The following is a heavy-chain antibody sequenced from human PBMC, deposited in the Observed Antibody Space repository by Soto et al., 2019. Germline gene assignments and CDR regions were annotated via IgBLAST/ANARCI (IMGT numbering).Heavy chain of an antibody. CDR1: GYTFTSYY. V-gene: IGHV1-46*01. Sequence: GASVKVSCKASGYTFTSYYMHWVRQAPGQGLEWMGIINPSGGSTSYAQKFQGRVTMTRDTSTSTVYMELSSLRSEDTAVYYCARDVAAVPAAFLSGMDVWGQGTTVTVSS. CDR2: INPSGGST. CDR3: ARDVAAVPAAFLSGMDV. D-gene: IGHD2-2*01. J-gene: IGHJ6*02.